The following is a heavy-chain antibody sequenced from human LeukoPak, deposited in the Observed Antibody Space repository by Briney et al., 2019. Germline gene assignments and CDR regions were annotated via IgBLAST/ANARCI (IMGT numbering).Heavy chain of an antibody. Sequence: SETLSLTCTVSGGSISSSSYYWGWIRQPPGKGLEWIGSIYYSGNTYYNPSLKSRVTISVDTSKNQFSLKLSSVTAADTAVYYCASKSSWFWGFDYWGQGTLVTVSS. D-gene: IGHD6-13*01. CDR2: IYYSGNT. CDR3: ASKSSWFWGFDY. CDR1: GGSISSSSYY. J-gene: IGHJ4*02. V-gene: IGHV4-39*07.